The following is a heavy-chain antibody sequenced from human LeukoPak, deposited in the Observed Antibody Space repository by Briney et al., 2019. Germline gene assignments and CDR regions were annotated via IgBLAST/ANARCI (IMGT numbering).Heavy chain of an antibody. CDR3: AKSHYYGSGSIDY. Sequence: PGGSLRLSCAASGFTFSSYAMSWVRQAPGKGLAWISTVSASGDSTSYADSVKGRFTISRDNSKNPLYLQVNSLRADDAALYYCAKSHYYGSGSIDYWGQGTLVTVSS. J-gene: IGHJ4*02. V-gene: IGHV3-23*01. CDR1: GFTFSSYA. D-gene: IGHD3-10*01. CDR2: VSASGDST.